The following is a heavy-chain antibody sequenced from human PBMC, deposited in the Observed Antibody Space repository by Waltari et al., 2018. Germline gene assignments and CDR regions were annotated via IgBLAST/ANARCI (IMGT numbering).Heavy chain of an antibody. CDR1: GFSFGDYS. Sequence: EVNLVESGGALVQPGGSLRLSCAASGFSFGDYSMHWVRQAPGKGLEWVSYISSKRGNIDYADSVRGRFTISRDNVENSLHLQMDSLRVEDTAVYYCARGLPGYYFDYWGQGTLVTVSS. CDR2: ISSKRGNI. CDR3: ARGLPGYYFDY. V-gene: IGHV3-48*01. J-gene: IGHJ4*02.